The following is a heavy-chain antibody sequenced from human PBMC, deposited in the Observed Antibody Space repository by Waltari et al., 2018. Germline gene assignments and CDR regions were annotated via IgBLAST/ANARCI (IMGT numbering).Heavy chain of an antibody. CDR3: ARPVGATRTYFDY. V-gene: IGHV4-39*01. J-gene: IGHJ4*02. Sequence: QLQLQESGPGLVKPSETLSLTCTVSGGSISSSSYYWGWIRQPPGKGLEWIGSIYYSGSTYYNPSLKSRVTISVDTSKNQFSLKLSSVTAADTAVYYCARPVGATRTYFDYWGQGTLVTVSS. CDR2: IYYSGST. CDR1: GGSISSSSYY. D-gene: IGHD1-26*01.